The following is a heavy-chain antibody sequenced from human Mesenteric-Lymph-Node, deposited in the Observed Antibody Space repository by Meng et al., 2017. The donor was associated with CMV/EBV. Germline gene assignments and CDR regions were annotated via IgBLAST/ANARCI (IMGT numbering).Heavy chain of an antibody. V-gene: IGHV4-39*01. CDR3: ARRGNYDSDYSEY. CDR2: VHHSGTT. J-gene: IGHJ4*02. D-gene: IGHD3-22*01. CDR1: GDSISNSTYY. Sequence: QVQLQGWGQGLVKPSGTLSLSCIVSGDSISNSTYYWTWIRQPPGKGLEWIGSVHHSGTTYYNPSLKGRLTISVDTSANLFSLRLTTVTAADTATYYCARRGNYDSDYSEYWGQGTLVTVSS.